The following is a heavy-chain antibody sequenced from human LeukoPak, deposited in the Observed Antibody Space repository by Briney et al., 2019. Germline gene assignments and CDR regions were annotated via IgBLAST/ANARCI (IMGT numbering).Heavy chain of an antibody. CDR3: ARSLDPRLYYYYGMDV. CDR1: GFTFSSYA. J-gene: IGHJ6*02. V-gene: IGHV3-64*01. CDR2: ISSNGGST. Sequence: GGSLRLSCAASGFTFSSYAMRWVRQAPGKGLEYVSAISSNGGSTYYANSVKGRFTISRDNSKNTLYLQMGSLRAEDMTVYYCARSLDPRLYYYYGMDVWGQGTTVTVSS.